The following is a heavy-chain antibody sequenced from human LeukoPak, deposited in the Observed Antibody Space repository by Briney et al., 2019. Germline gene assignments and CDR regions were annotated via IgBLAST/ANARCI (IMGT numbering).Heavy chain of an antibody. CDR3: ARFHYIAAAGGGFDY. Sequence: ASVKVSCKASGYTFTGYYMHWVRQAPGQGLEWMGWINPNSGGTNYAQKLQGRVTMTRDTSISTAYMELSRLRSDDTAVYYCARFHYIAAAGGGFDYWGQGTLVTVSS. J-gene: IGHJ4*02. CDR2: INPNSGGT. V-gene: IGHV1-2*02. CDR1: GYTFTGYY. D-gene: IGHD6-13*01.